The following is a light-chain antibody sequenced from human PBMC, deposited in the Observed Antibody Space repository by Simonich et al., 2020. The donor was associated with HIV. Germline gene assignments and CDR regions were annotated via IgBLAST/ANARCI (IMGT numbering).Light chain of an antibody. V-gene: IGLV9-49*01. Sequence: QPVLTQPPSASASLGASVTLTCTLSSGYSNYKVDWYQQRPGKGPRFVMRVGTGGIGGYKGDGIPDRCSGLGSGLNRYLTIKNIQEEDESDYHCGADHGSGSNFVWVFGGGTKLTVL. J-gene: IGLJ3*02. CDR3: GADHGSGSNFVWV. CDR1: SGYSNYK. CDR2: VGTGGIGG.